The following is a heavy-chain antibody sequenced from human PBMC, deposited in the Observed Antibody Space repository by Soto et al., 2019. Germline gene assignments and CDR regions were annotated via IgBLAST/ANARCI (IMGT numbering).Heavy chain of an antibody. CDR1: GFSLSTSGVG. Sequence: SGPTLVNPTQTLTLTCTFSGFSLSTSGVGVGWIRQPPGKAPEWLALIYWDDDKRYSPSLKSRLTITKDTSKNQVVLTMTNMDPVDTATYYCAHKGLRYFDWTQNWFDPWGQGTLVTVSS. CDR3: AHKGLRYFDWTQNWFDP. CDR2: IYWDDDK. D-gene: IGHD3-9*01. J-gene: IGHJ5*02. V-gene: IGHV2-5*02.